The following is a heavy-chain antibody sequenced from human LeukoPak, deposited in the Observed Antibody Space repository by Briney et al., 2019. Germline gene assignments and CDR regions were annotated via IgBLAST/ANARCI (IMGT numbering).Heavy chain of an antibody. J-gene: IGHJ5*02. Sequence: PGGSLRLSCAASGFTFSNYAMTWVRQAPGKGLEWVSAISGSGGSTYYADSVKGRFTISRDNSKNTLYLQMNSLRAEDTAVYYCAKAVVPAALNWFDPWGQGTLVTVSS. CDR1: GFTFSNYA. V-gene: IGHV3-23*01. CDR2: ISGSGGST. CDR3: AKAVVPAALNWFDP. D-gene: IGHD2-2*01.